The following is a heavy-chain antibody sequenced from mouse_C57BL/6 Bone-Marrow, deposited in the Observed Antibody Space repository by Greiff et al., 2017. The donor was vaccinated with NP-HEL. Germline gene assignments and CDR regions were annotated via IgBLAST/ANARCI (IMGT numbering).Heavy chain of an antibody. CDR3: ARSTYYGSSLDY. Sequence: VQLQQSGPELVKPGASVKISCKASGYAFSCSWMNWVKQRPGKGLEWIGRIYPGDGDTNYNGKFKGKATLTADKSSSTAYMQLSSLTSEDSAVYFCARSTYYGSSLDYWGQGTTLTVSS. CDR1: GYAFSCSW. J-gene: IGHJ2*01. D-gene: IGHD1-1*01. V-gene: IGHV1-82*01. CDR2: IYPGDGDT.